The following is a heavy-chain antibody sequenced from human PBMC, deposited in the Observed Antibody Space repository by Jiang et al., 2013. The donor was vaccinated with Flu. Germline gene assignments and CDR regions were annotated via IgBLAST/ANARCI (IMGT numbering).Heavy chain of an antibody. CDR3: AHIVRPTVTSTPNWFDP. CDR2: IFSNDEK. Sequence: KPTQTLTLTCTVSGFPFTNPRMGVSWIRQPPGKALEWLAHIFSNDEKSYSPSLKDRVTISRDTSKSQVVLTMTNMNPADTAMYFCAHIVRPTVTSTPNWFDPWGQGTLVTVSS. CDR1: GFPFTNPRMG. D-gene: IGHD4-17*01. V-gene: IGHV2-26*01. J-gene: IGHJ5*02.